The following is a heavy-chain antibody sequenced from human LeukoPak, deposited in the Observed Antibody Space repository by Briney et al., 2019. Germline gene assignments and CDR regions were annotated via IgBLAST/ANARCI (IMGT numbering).Heavy chain of an antibody. CDR2: IYSGGST. Sequence: GGSLRLSCAASGFTVSSNYMSWVRQAPGKGLEWVSVIYSGGSTYYADSVKGRFTISRDNSKNTLYLQMNSLRAEDTAVYYCARDSPFEWAVFGDSFDIWGQGTVVTVSS. V-gene: IGHV3-53*01. D-gene: IGHD3-3*01. J-gene: IGHJ3*02. CDR1: GFTVSSNY. CDR3: ARDSPFEWAVFGDSFDI.